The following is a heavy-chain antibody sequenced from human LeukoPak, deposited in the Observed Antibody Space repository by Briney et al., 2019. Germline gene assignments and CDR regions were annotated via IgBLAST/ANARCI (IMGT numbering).Heavy chain of an antibody. J-gene: IGHJ4*02. CDR2: IIGSGGRT. V-gene: IGHV3-23*01. CDR1: GFTFSSYA. Sequence: GGSLRLSWAAAGFTFSSYAISWVRQAAGEWREWVTAIIGSGGRTYYADSVKGRFTISRDNSKNTLYLQMNSLRAEDTAVYYCAKGKIVPRQDYWGQGTLVTVSS. D-gene: IGHD2-2*01. CDR3: AKGKIVPRQDY.